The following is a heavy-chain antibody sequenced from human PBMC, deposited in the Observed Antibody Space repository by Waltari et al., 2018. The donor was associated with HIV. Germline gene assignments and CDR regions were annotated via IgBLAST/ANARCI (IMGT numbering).Heavy chain of an antibody. CDR1: GFSFRHFS. J-gene: IGHJ4*02. D-gene: IGHD5-18*01. Sequence: LVESGGGQATPGESLTLSCFGSGFSFRHFSSNLFRQFPGKGLEWVALLSRSGEVLQADSVRGRFKIYRDDGRNSGFLQMDSLKIEDTAIYYCLRDDPGYRAIDYWGQGVPVNVS. CDR3: LRDDPGYRAIDY. CDR2: LSRSGEV. V-gene: IGHV3-21*02.